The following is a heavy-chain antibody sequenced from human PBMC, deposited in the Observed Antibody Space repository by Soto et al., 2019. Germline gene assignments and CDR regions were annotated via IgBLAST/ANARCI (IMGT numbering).Heavy chain of an antibody. CDR2: ISGSGGST. D-gene: IGHD3-3*01. V-gene: IGHV3-23*01. CDR1: GFTFSSYA. Sequence: PGGSLRLSCAASGFTFSSYAMSWVRQAPGKGLEWVSAISGSGGSTYYADSVKGRFTISRDNSKNTLYLQMNSLRAEDTAVYYCAKDSYDFWSGNWFDPWGQGTLVTVSS. J-gene: IGHJ5*02. CDR3: AKDSYDFWSGNWFDP.